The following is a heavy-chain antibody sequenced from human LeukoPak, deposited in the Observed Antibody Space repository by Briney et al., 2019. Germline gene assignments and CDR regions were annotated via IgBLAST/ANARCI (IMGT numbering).Heavy chain of an antibody. CDR3: ARDLTMVRGGPD. J-gene: IGHJ4*02. D-gene: IGHD3-10*01. Sequence: GGSLRLSCAASGFTFSSYAMHWVRQAPGKGLEWVAVISYDGSNKYYADSVKGRFTISRDNSKNTLYLQMNSPRAEDTAVYYCARDLTMVRGGPDWGQGTLVTVSS. CDR1: GFTFSSYA. CDR2: ISYDGSNK. V-gene: IGHV3-30*04.